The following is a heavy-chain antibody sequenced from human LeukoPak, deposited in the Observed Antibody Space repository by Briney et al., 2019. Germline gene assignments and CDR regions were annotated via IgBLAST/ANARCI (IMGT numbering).Heavy chain of an antibody. Sequence: PSETLSLTCGVYGGSFSGHYWSWIRQPPGKGLEWIGESIHSGSTNYNPSLESRVTISLDKPKNQFSLKLSSVTAADTAVYCCARGQTQLWFNYWGQGTLVTVSS. J-gene: IGHJ4*02. D-gene: IGHD5-18*01. CDR2: SIHSGST. CDR1: GGSFSGHY. V-gene: IGHV4-34*01. CDR3: ARGQTQLWFNY.